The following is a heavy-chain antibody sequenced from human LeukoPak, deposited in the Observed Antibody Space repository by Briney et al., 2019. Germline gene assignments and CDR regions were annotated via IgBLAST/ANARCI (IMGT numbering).Heavy chain of an antibody. CDR1: GFTFSSYA. V-gene: IGHV3-23*01. J-gene: IGHJ3*02. CDR2: ISGSGGST. CDR3: AKDYYGSGRYPSGAFDI. Sequence: SGGSLRLSCAASGFTFSSYAMSWVRQAPGKGLEWVSAISGSGGSTYYADSVKGRFTTSRDNSKNTLYLQMNSLRAEDTAVYYCAKDYYGSGRYPSGAFDIWGQGTMVTVSS. D-gene: IGHD3-10*01.